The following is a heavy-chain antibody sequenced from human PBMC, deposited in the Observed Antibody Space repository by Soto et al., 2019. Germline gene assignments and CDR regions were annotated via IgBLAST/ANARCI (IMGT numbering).Heavy chain of an antibody. Sequence: EVQLVESGGNLVQPGGSLRLSCEASGFTFSGFDMHWVRQPTGKGLEWVSTIGTAGDTYYAVSVKGRFTIPRDNAKNSLSLQMNSLRAGDTAVYFCARGQEVGAHFFDSWGQGTQVTVSS. CDR1: GFTFSGFD. J-gene: IGHJ4*02. CDR2: IGTAGDT. D-gene: IGHD2-15*01. V-gene: IGHV3-13*01. CDR3: ARGQEVGAHFFDS.